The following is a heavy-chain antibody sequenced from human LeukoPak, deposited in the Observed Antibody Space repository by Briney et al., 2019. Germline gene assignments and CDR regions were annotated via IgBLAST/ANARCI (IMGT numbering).Heavy chain of an antibody. V-gene: IGHV3-30*02. D-gene: IGHD2-2*01. Sequence: PGGSLRLSCAASGFTFSSYGMHWVRQAPGKGLEWVAFIRYDGSNKYYADSVKGRFTISRDNSKNTLYLQMNSLRAEDTAVYYCAKDGGYCSSTSCWRDYWGQGTLVTVSS. CDR1: GFTFSSYG. CDR2: IRYDGSNK. CDR3: AKDGGYCSSTSCWRDY. J-gene: IGHJ4*02.